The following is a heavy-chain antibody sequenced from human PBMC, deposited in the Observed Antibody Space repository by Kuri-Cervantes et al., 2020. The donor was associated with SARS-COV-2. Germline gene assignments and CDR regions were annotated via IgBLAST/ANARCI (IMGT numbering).Heavy chain of an antibody. J-gene: IGHJ6*02. Sequence: ASVKVSCKASGYTFTGYYMHWVRQAPGQGLEWMGWINPDSGGTNYAQMFQGRVTMTRDTSISTAYMELKRLRSDDTAVYYCARDEVVRGVQYGMDVWGQGTTVTVSS. CDR2: INPDSGGT. V-gene: IGHV1-2*02. D-gene: IGHD3-10*01. CDR1: GYTFTGYY. CDR3: ARDEVVRGVQYGMDV.